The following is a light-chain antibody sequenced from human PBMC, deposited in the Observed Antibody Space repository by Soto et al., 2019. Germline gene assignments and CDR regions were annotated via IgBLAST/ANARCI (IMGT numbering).Light chain of an antibody. Sequence: QSALTQPASVSGSPGQSITISCTGTRSDVGGYNYVSWYQHHPGKAPKLMIYEVSDRPSGVSNRFSGSKSGNTASLTISGLQADDEADYYCSSYKSISTLVFGTGTKVTVL. CDR1: RSDVGGYNY. J-gene: IGLJ1*01. CDR3: SSYKSISTLV. CDR2: EVS. V-gene: IGLV2-14*01.